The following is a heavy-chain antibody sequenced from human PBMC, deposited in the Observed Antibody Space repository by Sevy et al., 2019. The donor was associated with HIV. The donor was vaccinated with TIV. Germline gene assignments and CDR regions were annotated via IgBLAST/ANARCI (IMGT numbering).Heavy chain of an antibody. CDR2: ISWDGGST. CDR1: GFTFDDYT. D-gene: IGHD3-3*01. Sequence: GGSLRLSCAASGFTFDDYTMHWVRQAPGKGLEWVSLISWDGGSTYYADSVKGRFTISRDNSKNSLYLQMNSLRTEDTALYYCAKDIITIFGVVGSVGMDVWGQGTTVTVSS. J-gene: IGHJ6*02. CDR3: AKDIITIFGVVGSVGMDV. V-gene: IGHV3-43*01.